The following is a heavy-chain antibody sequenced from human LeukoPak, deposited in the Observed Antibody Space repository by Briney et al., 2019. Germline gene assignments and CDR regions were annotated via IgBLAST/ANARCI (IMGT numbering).Heavy chain of an antibody. CDR1: GFTFNSYD. Sequence: GGSLRLSCAASGFTFNSYDMRWIRQAPGKGLEWVALIWYDGSNKYYADSVKGRFTISRDNSKNTLNLQMNSLRDEDTAVYYCARYVGGGNSGGFDFWGQGTLVIVSS. J-gene: IGHJ4*02. V-gene: IGHV3-33*01. CDR3: ARYVGGGNSGGFDF. D-gene: IGHD4-23*01. CDR2: IWYDGSNK.